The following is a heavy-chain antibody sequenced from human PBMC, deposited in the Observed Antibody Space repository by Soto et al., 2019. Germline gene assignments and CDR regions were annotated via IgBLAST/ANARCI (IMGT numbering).Heavy chain of an antibody. CDR3: ARAPRQGTAMVPFPPVWFDP. J-gene: IGHJ5*02. CDR2: IIPIFGTA. Sequence: GASVKVSCKASGGTFSSYAISWVRQAPGQGLEWMGGIIPIFGTANYAQKFQGRVTITADESTSTAYMELSSLRSEDTAVYYCARAPRQGTAMVPFPPVWFDPWGQGTLVTVSS. V-gene: IGHV1-69*13. CDR1: GGTFSSYA. D-gene: IGHD5-18*01.